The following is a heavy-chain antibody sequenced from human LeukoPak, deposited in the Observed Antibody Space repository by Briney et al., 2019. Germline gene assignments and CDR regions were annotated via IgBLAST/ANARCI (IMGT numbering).Heavy chain of an antibody. D-gene: IGHD4-17*01. J-gene: IGHJ4*02. CDR3: AKDGPHDYGDYYFDY. CDR1: GFTFSSYG. Sequence: GGSLRLSCAASGFTFSSYGMHWVRQAPGKGLEWVAVISYDGSNKYYADSVKGRFTISRDNSKNTLYLQMNSLRAEDTAVYYCAKDGPHDYGDYYFDYWGQGTLVTVSS. CDR2: ISYDGSNK. V-gene: IGHV3-30*18.